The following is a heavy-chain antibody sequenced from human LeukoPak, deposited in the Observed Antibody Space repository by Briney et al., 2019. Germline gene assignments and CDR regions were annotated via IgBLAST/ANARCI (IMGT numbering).Heavy chain of an antibody. D-gene: IGHD6-13*01. J-gene: IGHJ3*02. CDR3: AKSLWGGSSPDAFDI. Sequence: PGGSLRLSCAASGFTFSSYSMNWVRQAPGKGLEWVSSISSSSSYIYYADSVKGRFTISRDNAKNSLYLQMNSLRAEDTAVYYCAKSLWGGSSPDAFDIWGQGTMVTVSS. V-gene: IGHV3-21*01. CDR1: GFTFSSYS. CDR2: ISSSSSYI.